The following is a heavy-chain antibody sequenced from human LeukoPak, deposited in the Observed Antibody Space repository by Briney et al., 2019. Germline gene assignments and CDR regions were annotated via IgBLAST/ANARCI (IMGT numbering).Heavy chain of an antibody. V-gene: IGHV3-23*01. CDR3: TRQPVDTAMVNPNSFDP. D-gene: IGHD5-18*01. CDR2: ISGSGGST. Sequence: GGSLSLSCAASGFTFSSYAMSWVREARGEGLEWVSAISGSGGSTYYADSVKGRFTISRDNSKNTLYLQMNSLKPEDTAVYYCTRQPVDTAMVNPNSFDPWGQGTLVTVSS. CDR1: GFTFSSYA. J-gene: IGHJ5*02.